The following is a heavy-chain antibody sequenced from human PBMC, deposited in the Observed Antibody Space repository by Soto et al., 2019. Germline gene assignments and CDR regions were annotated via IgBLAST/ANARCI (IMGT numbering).Heavy chain of an antibody. J-gene: IGHJ4*02. Sequence: QVRLQQWGAGLLKPSETLALTCAVHGGSFRGYYWSWIRQPPGKGLEWIGEINHRGGTNYNPSLKSRVSISVDASKHQFSLQLSSVTAAYTAGYYCARLWSSNEGSSWGQGTLVAVSS. V-gene: IGHV4-34*01. CDR3: ARLWSSNEGSS. CDR1: GGSFRGYY. CDR2: INHRGGT. D-gene: IGHD2-21*01.